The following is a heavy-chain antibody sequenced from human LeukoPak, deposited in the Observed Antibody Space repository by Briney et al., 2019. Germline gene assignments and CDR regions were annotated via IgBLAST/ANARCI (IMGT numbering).Heavy chain of an antibody. J-gene: IGHJ6*03. Sequence: SETLSLTCGVSGYSISSGYYWGWPRPPPGKGLEGIGILYWSGTTHYNPSLKSRVTILAETSKNHFSLKLNSVTAADTAVYYCARAKLEWFSIYYYYYVDVWGQGTTVTVSS. CDR1: GYSISSGYY. V-gene: IGHV4-38-2*01. CDR2: LYWSGTT. D-gene: IGHD3-3*01. CDR3: ARAKLEWFSIYYYYYVDV.